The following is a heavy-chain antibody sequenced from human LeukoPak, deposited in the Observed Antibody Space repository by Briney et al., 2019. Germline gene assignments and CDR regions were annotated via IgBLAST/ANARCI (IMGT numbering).Heavy chain of an antibody. CDR3: ARQWLVTYYFDY. CDR2: IYYSGST. D-gene: IGHD6-19*01. CDR1: GGSVSSYY. J-gene: IGHJ4*02. Sequence: SETLSLTCTVSGGSVSSYYWSWIRQPPGKGLEWIGYIYYSGSTNYNPSLKSRVTISVDTSKNQFSLKLSSVTAADTAVYYCARQWLVTYYFDYWGQGTLVTVSS. V-gene: IGHV4-59*02.